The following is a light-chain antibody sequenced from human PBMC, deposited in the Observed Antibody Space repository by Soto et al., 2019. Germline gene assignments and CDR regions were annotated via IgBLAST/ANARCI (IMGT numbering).Light chain of an antibody. Sequence: SALTQPPSVSGAPGQRVTISCTGSSSNIGAGYDVHWYQQLPGTAPKLLIYGNNNRPSGVPDRFSGSKSGTSASLAITGLQAEDEADYYCQSYDNSLSASVVFGGGTKLTVL. V-gene: IGLV1-40*01. CDR1: SSNIGAGYD. CDR3: QSYDNSLSASVV. J-gene: IGLJ2*01. CDR2: GNN.